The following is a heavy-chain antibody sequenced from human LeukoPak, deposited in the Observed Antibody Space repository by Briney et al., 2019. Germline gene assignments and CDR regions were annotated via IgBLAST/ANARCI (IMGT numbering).Heavy chain of an antibody. CDR3: ARDLYDSSGYQLDY. CDR2: ISAYNGNT. V-gene: IGHV1-18*01. J-gene: IGHJ4*02. D-gene: IGHD3-22*01. CDR1: GYTFTSYG. Sequence: ASVKVSCKASGYTFTSYGISWVRQAPGQGLEWMGWISAYNGNTNYAQKLQGKVTMTTDTSTSTAYMELRSLRSDDTAVYYCARDLYDSSGYQLDYWGQGTLVTVSS.